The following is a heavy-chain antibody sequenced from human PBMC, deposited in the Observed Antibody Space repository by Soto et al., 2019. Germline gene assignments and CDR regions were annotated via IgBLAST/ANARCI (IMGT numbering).Heavy chain of an antibody. Sequence: GGSLRLSCAASGFTISSYGMHWVRQAPGKGLEWVAVISYDGSNKYYADSVKGRFTISRDNSKNTLYLQMNSLRAEDTAVYYCAKVNPTLDYWGQGTLVTVSS. CDR3: AKVNPTLDY. J-gene: IGHJ4*02. V-gene: IGHV3-30*18. CDR1: GFTISSYG. CDR2: ISYDGSNK.